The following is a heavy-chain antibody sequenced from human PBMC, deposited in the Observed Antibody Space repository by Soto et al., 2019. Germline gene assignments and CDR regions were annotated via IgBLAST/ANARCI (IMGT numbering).Heavy chain of an antibody. Sequence: EVQLLESGGDSVQPGGSVRLSCAGSGFTFINYAMNWVRQAPGKGLEWVSTIGGGGDATFFADPVRGRFTFSRDNSKNTVTLQMNSLGVDDTAVYYCARKVVGSTSRPDYWYFELWGRGTLVTVSS. CDR1: GFTFINYA. CDR3: ARKVVGSTSRPDYWYFEL. D-gene: IGHD2-21*01. CDR2: IGGGGDAT. V-gene: IGHV3-23*01. J-gene: IGHJ2*01.